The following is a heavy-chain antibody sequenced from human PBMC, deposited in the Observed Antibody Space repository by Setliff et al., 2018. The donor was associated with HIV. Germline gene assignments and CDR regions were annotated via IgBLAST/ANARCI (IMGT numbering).Heavy chain of an antibody. V-gene: IGHV1-18*01. D-gene: IGHD6-19*01. J-gene: IGHJ4*02. CDR3: AREGVAGSGGGFDY. CDR1: GYTFTTYG. Sequence: ASVKVSCKPSGYTFTTYGLSWVRQAPGQGLEWMGWISTYSDETSSSQNLQGRLTMTTATSTGTADMERRSLRAEDTAVYYCAREGVAGSGGGFDYWGQGTLVTVSS. CDR2: ISTYSDET.